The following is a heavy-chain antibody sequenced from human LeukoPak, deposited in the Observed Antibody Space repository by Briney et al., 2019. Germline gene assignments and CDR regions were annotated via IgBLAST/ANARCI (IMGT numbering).Heavy chain of an antibody. CDR1: GFTFDDYA. J-gene: IGHJ4*02. CDR3: ARGRLPYYFDY. CDR2: IKQDGSEK. V-gene: IGHV3-7*01. Sequence: GGSLRLSCAASGFTFDDYAMHWVRQAPGKGLEWVANIKQDGSEKYYVDSVKGRFTISRDNAKNSLYLQMNSLRAEDTAVYYCARGRLPYYFDYWGQGTLVTVSS.